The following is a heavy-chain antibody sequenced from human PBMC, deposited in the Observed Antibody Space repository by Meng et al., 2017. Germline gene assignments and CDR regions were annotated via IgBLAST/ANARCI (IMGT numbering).Heavy chain of an antibody. CDR2: IWYDGSNK. CDR1: GFTFSSYG. Sequence: GESLKISCAASGFTFSSYGMHWVRQAPGKGLEWVAVIWYDGSNKYYADSVKGRFTISRDNSKNTLYLQMNSLRAEDTAVYYCARDPRNRSGWYFPYYYYGMDVWGQGTTVTVSS. V-gene: IGHV3-33*01. CDR3: ARDPRNRSGWYFPYYYYGMDV. D-gene: IGHD6-19*01. J-gene: IGHJ6*02.